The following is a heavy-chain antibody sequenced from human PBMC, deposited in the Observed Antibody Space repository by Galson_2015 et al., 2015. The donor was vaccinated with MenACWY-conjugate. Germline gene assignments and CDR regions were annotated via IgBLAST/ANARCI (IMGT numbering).Heavy chain of an antibody. V-gene: IGHV5-51*01. J-gene: IGHJ4*02. D-gene: IGHD3-22*01. CDR1: GYSFTTYW. CDR2: IYPADSDT. Sequence: SGAEVKKSGESLKISCKSSGYSFTTYWIGWVRQMPGKGLEWMGIIYPADSDTRYGPSFQDQVTISVDKSINTAYLQWSSLKASDTAMYYCAAYDTTGYFDCWGQGTLVTVSS. CDR3: AAYDTTGYFDC.